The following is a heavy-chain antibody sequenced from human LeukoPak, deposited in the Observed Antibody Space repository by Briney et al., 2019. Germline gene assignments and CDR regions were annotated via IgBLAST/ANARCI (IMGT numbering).Heavy chain of an antibody. V-gene: IGHV3-74*01. J-gene: IGHJ6*02. CDR2: INSDGRST. CDR3: AKDDTNDCSSTSCYFHYYGMDV. D-gene: IGHD2-2*01. CDR1: GFTFSSYW. Sequence: GGSLRLSCAASGFTFSSYWMHWVRQAPGKGLVWVSRINSDGRSTSYADSVKGRFTISRDNAKNTLYLQMNSLRAEDTAVYYCAKDDTNDCSSTSCYFHYYGMDVWGQGTTVTVSS.